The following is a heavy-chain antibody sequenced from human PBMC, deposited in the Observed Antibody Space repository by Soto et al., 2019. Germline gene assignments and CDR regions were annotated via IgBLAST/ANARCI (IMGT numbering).Heavy chain of an antibody. Sequence: QLQLRESGPGLVKPSETLSLTCTVSGGSISGGVGGLYYWSWIRQPPGKGLEWIGYIYDSGSTYYIPSLRRRVTISVGTSKNQSSRRLSSVTAADTAVYYCAREVIPLTTDWYFDLWGRGTLVTVSS. D-gene: IGHD4-17*01. J-gene: IGHJ2*01. CDR3: AREVIPLTTDWYFDL. CDR1: GGSISGGVGGLYY. V-gene: IGHV4-30-4*01. CDR2: IYDSGST.